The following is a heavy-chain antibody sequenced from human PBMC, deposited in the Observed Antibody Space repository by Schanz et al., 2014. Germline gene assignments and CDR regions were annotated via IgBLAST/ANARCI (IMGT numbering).Heavy chain of an antibody. CDR1: GYTFSFTSYN. Sequence: QVQVEQSGPEVKKPGASVTVSCQASGYTFSFTSYNVHWVRQAPGQGLEWMGWISPYTGNTNYAQTLQGRITLTTDTSANTAYMELRSLRSDDTAHYYCVRVPSRDVSFDLWGRGTLVTVSS. D-gene: IGHD3-16*01. CDR3: VRVPSRDVSFDL. J-gene: IGHJ2*01. CDR2: ISPYTGNT. V-gene: IGHV1-18*04.